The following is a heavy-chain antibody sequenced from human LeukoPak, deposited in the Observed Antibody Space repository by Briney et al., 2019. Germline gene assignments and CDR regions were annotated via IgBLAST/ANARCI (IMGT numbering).Heavy chain of an antibody. CDR2: ISWNSVRI. V-gene: IGHV3-9*01. Sequence: GGSLRFSCAASGFTFDDYAMHWVRHAPGKGLEWVSGISWNSVRIAYADSVKGRFTISRDNAKNSLYLQMSSLRDEDSALYYCAKAVRTSVTTFDYWGQGTLVTVSS. CDR3: AKAVRTSVTTFDY. D-gene: IGHD4-17*01. J-gene: IGHJ4*02. CDR1: GFTFDDYA.